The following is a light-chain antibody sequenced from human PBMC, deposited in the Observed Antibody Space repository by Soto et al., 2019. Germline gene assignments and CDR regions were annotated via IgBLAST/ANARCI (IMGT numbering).Light chain of an antibody. Sequence: IQLTQSPSSLYASVGDRVTITCRASQGISNYLAWYQQKPGKAPKLLIYGASSLESGVPSRYSGSGSGTDFTPTIISLQPEEFASYYCQQLKIHPLTFGRGTQVEI. CDR2: GAS. V-gene: IGKV1-9*01. J-gene: IGKJ4*01. CDR1: QGISNY. CDR3: QQLKIHPLT.